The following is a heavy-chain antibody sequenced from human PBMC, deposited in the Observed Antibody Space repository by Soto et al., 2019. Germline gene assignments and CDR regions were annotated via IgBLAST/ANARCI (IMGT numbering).Heavy chain of an antibody. CDR3: AKGYCSGGSCYRDPLYYYYGMDV. Sequence: PGGSLRLSCAASGFTFSSYAMSWVRQAPGKGLEWVSAISGSGGSTYYADSVKGRFTISRDNSKNTLYLQMNSLRAEDTAVYYCAKGYCSGGSCYRDPLYYYYGMDVWGQGPTVTVSS. CDR1: GFTFSSYA. CDR2: ISGSGGST. D-gene: IGHD2-15*01. V-gene: IGHV3-23*01. J-gene: IGHJ6*02.